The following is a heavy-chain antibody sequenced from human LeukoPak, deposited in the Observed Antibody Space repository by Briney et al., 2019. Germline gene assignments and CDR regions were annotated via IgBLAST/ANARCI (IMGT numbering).Heavy chain of an antibody. Sequence: LETLSLTCAVYGGSFSGYYWSWIRQPPGKGLEWIGEINHSGSTNYNPSLKSRVTISVDTSKNQFSLKLSSVTAADTAVYYCARHKDGMATTPIDYWGQGTLVTVSS. CDR1: GGSFSGYY. V-gene: IGHV4-34*01. CDR2: INHSGST. CDR3: ARHKDGMATTPIDY. D-gene: IGHD5-24*01. J-gene: IGHJ4*02.